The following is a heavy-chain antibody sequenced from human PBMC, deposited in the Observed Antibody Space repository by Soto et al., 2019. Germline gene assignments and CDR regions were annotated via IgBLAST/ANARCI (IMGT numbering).Heavy chain of an antibody. CDR1: GFNFTKHP. CDR2: ISGRTGDT. CDR3: GVQYDY. Sequence: PGGSLRLSGAASGFNFTKHPMIWVRQGPGKGLEWVAAISGRTGDTAYADSVRGRFTLSRDSSTYTMFLQMNSLRAEDTAVYYCGVQYDYWGQGTLVTVSS. V-gene: IGHV3-23*01. J-gene: IGHJ4*02.